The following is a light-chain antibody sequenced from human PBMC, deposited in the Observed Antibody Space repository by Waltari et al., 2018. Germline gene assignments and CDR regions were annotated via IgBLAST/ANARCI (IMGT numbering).Light chain of an antibody. Sequence: QSVLTQPPSASGTPGQRVTISCSGSSPNIGSNIVNWYQQLPGTAPKLLIYRNDQRPSGVPDRFSGSKSGTSAYLAISGLHSEDEAEYYCAAWDDSLLGVFGGGTKLTVL. CDR3: AAWDDSLLGV. J-gene: IGLJ3*02. CDR2: RND. CDR1: SPNIGSNI. V-gene: IGLV1-44*01.